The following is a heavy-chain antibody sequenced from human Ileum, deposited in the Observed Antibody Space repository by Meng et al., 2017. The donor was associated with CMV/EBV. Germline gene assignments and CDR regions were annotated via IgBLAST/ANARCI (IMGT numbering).Heavy chain of an antibody. V-gene: IGHV3-66*02. CDR1: GLTVSNDY. D-gene: IGHD1-26*01. J-gene: IGHJ4*02. CDR2: IYTGGST. Sequence: SCAVSGLTVSNDYMNWVRQAPGKGLEWVSVIYTGGSTDYADSVKGRFTISRDNSKNTRYLQMNSLRPEDTAVYYCARGGSYYGYFDYWGQGTLVTVSS. CDR3: ARGGSYYGYFDY.